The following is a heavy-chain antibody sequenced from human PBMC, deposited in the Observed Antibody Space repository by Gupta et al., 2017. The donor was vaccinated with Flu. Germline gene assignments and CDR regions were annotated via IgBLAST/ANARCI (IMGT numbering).Heavy chain of an antibody. CDR2: IYYGGST. D-gene: IGHD2-15*01. Sequence: QLQLQESGPGLVKPSETLSLTCTASGGSINSHTYPWGWIGQPPGKGLAGTGSIYYGGSTYYNPSLKSRVTISVDTSKNQFSRKLSSVTAADTAMYYCAAGGTGYCTGYSCCSDPRVDAFDFWGQGTMVTVPS. CDR1: GGSINSHTYP. CDR3: AAGGTGYCTGYSCCSDPRVDAFDF. J-gene: IGHJ3*01. V-gene: IGHV4-39*01.